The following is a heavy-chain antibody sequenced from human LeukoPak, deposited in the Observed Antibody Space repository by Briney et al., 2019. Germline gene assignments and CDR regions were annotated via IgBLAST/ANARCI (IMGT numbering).Heavy chain of an antibody. J-gene: IGHJ3*02. CDR1: GFTFSDYY. D-gene: IGHD3-22*01. CDR3: ARTAYYYDSSGYDDAFDI. V-gene: IGHV3-11*01. Sequence: GWSLRLSCAASGFTFSDYYMSWIRQAPGKGLEWVSHISRSGSTRYYADSLKGRFTISRDNAKNSLYLQMNSLRAEDTAVYYCARTAYYYDSSGYDDAFDIWGQGTMVTVSS. CDR2: ISRSGSTR.